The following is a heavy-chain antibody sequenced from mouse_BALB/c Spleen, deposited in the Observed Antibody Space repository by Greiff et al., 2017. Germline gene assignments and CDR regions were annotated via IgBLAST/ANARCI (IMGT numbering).Heavy chain of an antibody. CDR2: IWGDGST. CDR3: ARGGLRHYYAMDY. CDR1: GFSLTGYG. J-gene: IGHJ4*01. V-gene: IGHV2-6-7*01. Sequence: VQLQESGPGLVAPSQSLSITCTVSGFSLTGYGVNWVRQPPGKGLEWLGMIWGDGSTDYNSALKSRLSISKDNSKSQVFLKMNSLQTDDTARYYCARGGLRHYYAMDYWGQGTSVTVAS. D-gene: IGHD2-4*01.